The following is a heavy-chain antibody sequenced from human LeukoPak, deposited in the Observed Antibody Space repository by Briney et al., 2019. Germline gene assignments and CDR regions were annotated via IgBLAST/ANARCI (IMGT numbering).Heavy chain of an antibody. CDR2: ISYDGSNK. CDR3: ASEDSDWLLSAFYFDY. D-gene: IGHD3-9*01. Sequence: PGGSLRLSCAASGFTFSRYAVHWVRQAPGKGLEWVAVISYDGSNKYYADSMKGRFTISRDNSKNTLYLQMNSLRAEDTAVYYCASEDSDWLLSAFYFDYWGQGTLVTVSS. V-gene: IGHV3-30*04. CDR1: GFTFSRYA. J-gene: IGHJ4*02.